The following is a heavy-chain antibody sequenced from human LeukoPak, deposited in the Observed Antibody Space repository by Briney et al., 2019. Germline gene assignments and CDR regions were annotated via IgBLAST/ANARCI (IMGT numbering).Heavy chain of an antibody. CDR2: IYYSGST. Sequence: SETLSLTCTVSGGSVSSGSDYWSWIRQPPGKGLECIGYIYYSGSTNYNPSLKSRVTISVDTSKNQFSLKLSSVTAADTAVYYCARDGCSGGSCYDGMDVWGKGTTVTVSS. CDR3: ARDGCSGGSCYDGMDV. CDR1: GGSVSSGSDY. D-gene: IGHD2-15*01. V-gene: IGHV4-61*01. J-gene: IGHJ6*04.